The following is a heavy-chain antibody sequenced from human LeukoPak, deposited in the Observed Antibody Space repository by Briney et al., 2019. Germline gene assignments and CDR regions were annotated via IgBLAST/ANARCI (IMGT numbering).Heavy chain of an antibody. CDR3: ASQYSSSWYVDYYYYYMDV. V-gene: IGHV1-69*05. D-gene: IGHD6-13*01. Sequence: SVKVSCKASGGTFSSYAISWVRQAPGQGLEWMGGIIPIFGTANYAQKFQGRVTITTDESTSTAYMELSSLRSEDTAVYYCASQYSSSWYVDYYYYYMDVSGKGTTVTVSS. J-gene: IGHJ6*03. CDR1: GGTFSSYA. CDR2: IIPIFGTA.